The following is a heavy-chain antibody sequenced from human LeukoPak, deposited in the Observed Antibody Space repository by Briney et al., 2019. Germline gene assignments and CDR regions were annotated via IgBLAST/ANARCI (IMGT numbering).Heavy chain of an antibody. CDR2: IYYSGST. CDR1: GGSISSSSYY. CDR3: ARAVTPASTATRNYGFGELLKVFSYYYYMDV. Sequence: SETLSLTCTVSGGSISSSSYYWGWIRQPPGKGLEWIGSIYYSGSTYYNPSLKSRVTISVDTSKNQFSLKLSSVTAADTAVYYCARAVTPASTATRNYGFGELLKVFSYYYYMDVWGKGTTVTISS. J-gene: IGHJ6*03. V-gene: IGHV4-39*07. D-gene: IGHD3-10*01.